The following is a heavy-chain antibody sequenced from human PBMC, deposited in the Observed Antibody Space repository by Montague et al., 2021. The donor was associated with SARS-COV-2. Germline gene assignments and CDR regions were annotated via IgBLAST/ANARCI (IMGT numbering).Heavy chain of an antibody. D-gene: IGHD2/OR15-2a*01. CDR3: ARGGSKYGADAFDL. CDR1: GASISSYY. Sequence: SETLSLTCTVSGASISSYYWTWIRQPPGKGLELITYTSHDDYTTYNPSLKSRVTMSIDRSKCLLSLTMTSVTAADTAVYYCARGGSKYGADAFDLWGQGTMVIVSA. CDR2: TSHDDYT. V-gene: IGHV4-59*12. J-gene: IGHJ3*01.